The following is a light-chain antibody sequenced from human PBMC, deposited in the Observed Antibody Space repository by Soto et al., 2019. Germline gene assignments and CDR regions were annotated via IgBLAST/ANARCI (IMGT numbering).Light chain of an antibody. CDR3: QQYGSSPGT. V-gene: IGKV3-20*01. J-gene: IGKJ1*01. CDR2: GAS. CDR1: QTVSSSF. Sequence: EIVLTQSPGTLSLSTGEGATLSCRASQTVSSSFLAWYQQKAGQAPRLLIYGASSRATGIPDRFSGSGSGTDFTLTITRLEPEDFAVYYCQQYGSSPGTFGQVTKVEIQ.